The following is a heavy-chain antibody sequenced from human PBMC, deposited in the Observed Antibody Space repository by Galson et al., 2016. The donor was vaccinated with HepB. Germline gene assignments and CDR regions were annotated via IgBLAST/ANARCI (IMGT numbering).Heavy chain of an antibody. CDR1: GYTFTSYT. CDR3: ARQPPAARKDLDY. D-gene: IGHD6-6*01. Sequence: SVKVSCKASGYTFTSYTMHWVRQAPGQRLEWMGWINVGNGNTRISQKFRGRVTLTRDTSASTAYMELGSLRSEDTAVYYCARQPPAARKDLDYWGQGTPVTASS. V-gene: IGHV1-3*01. CDR2: INVGNGNT. J-gene: IGHJ4*02.